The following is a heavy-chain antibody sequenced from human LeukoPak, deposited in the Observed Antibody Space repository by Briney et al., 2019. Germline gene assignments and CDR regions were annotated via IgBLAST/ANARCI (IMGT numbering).Heavy chain of an antibody. V-gene: IGHV1-46*01. D-gene: IGHD3-9*01. CDR2: INPNGGSK. CDR3: ARAGADGYFFDY. J-gene: IGHJ4*02. CDR1: GYTFTGYY. Sequence: ASVKVSCKASGYTFTGYYMNWVRQAPGQGLEWMGIINPNGGSKSYGQKFQGRVTMTRHTSTSTVYMELSSLRSEDTAVYYCARAGADGYFFDYWGQGTLVTVSS.